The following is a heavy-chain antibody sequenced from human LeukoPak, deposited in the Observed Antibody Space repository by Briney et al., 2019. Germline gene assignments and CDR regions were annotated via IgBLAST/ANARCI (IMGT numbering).Heavy chain of an antibody. CDR2: IWYDGSNK. CDR3: AKGAEDYVWGSIGF. CDR1: GFTFSSYG. V-gene: IGHV3-33*06. D-gene: IGHD3-16*01. J-gene: IGHJ4*02. Sequence: GRSLRLSCAASGFTFSSYGMHWVRQTPGKGLEWVAVIWYDGSNKYYADSVKGRFTISRDNSKNTLYLQMNSLRAEDTAVYYCAKGAEDYVWGSIGFWGQGILVTVSS.